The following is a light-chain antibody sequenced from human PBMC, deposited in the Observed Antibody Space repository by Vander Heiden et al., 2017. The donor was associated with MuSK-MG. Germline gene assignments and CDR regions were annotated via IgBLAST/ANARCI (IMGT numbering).Light chain of an antibody. V-gene: IGKV1-39*01. CDR3: QQSYNVLWT. CDR1: QSISNY. Sequence: KIPQPPSYLSASVGDRVTITCRASQSISNYFHWYQQKPGKAPKLLISEASTLQSGVASRFSGSGSGTDFTLTISSLQPEDFATYYCQQSYNVLWTFGQGTKVEFK. J-gene: IGKJ1*01. CDR2: EAS.